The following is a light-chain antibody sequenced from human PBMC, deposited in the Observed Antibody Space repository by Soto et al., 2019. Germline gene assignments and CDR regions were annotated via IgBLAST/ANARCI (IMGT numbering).Light chain of an antibody. Sequence: ETVMTQSPATLSVSPGERATLSCRASQSVSRHLAWYQQAPGQAPRLLIHGASTRAIGVPDRFSGGGSGTEFTLTISSLQSEDFAVYYCQQYNSWPPITFGQGTRLEIK. CDR1: QSVSRH. CDR3: QQYNSWPPIT. V-gene: IGKV3-15*01. CDR2: GAS. J-gene: IGKJ5*01.